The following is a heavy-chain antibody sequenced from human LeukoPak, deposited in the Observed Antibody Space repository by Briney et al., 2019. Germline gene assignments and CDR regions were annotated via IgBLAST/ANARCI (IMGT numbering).Heavy chain of an antibody. V-gene: IGHV1-69*13. D-gene: IGHD5-24*01. CDR1: GGTFSSYA. CDR3: ARDEGRDGYNYFGY. Sequence: SVKVSCKASGGTFSSYAISWVRQAPGQGLEWMGGIIPIFGTANYAQKFQGRVTITADESTSTAYMELSSLRSEDTAVYYCARDEGRDGYNYFGYWGQGTLVTVSS. CDR2: IIPIFGTA. J-gene: IGHJ4*02.